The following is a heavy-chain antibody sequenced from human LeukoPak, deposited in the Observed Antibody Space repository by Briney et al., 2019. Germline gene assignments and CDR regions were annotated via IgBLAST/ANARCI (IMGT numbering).Heavy chain of an antibody. D-gene: IGHD3-10*01. CDR1: GGSFSGYY. CDR3: ARERMVRGVITRVY. CDR2: INHSGST. J-gene: IGHJ4*02. Sequence: SETLSLTCAVYGGSFSGYYWSWIRQPPGKGLEWIGEINHSGSTNYNPSLKSRVTISVDTSKNQFSLELSSVTAADTAVYYCARERMVRGVITRVYWGQGTLVTVSS. V-gene: IGHV4-34*01.